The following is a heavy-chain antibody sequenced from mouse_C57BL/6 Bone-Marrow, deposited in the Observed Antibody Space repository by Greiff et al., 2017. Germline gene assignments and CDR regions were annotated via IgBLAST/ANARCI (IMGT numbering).Heavy chain of an antibody. Sequence: EVQLQQSGAELVRPGASVKLSCTASGFNIKDYYMHWVKQRPEQGLEWIGRIDPEDGDTEYAPKFQGKATMTADTSSNTAYLQLSSLTSEDTAVYYCTGDYDGYYYAMDYWGQGTSVTVSS. J-gene: IGHJ4*01. CDR3: TGDYDGYYYAMDY. CDR2: IDPEDGDT. D-gene: IGHD2-4*01. CDR1: GFNIKDYY. V-gene: IGHV14-1*01.